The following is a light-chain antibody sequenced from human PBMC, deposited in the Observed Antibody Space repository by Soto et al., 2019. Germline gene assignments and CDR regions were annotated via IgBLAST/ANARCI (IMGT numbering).Light chain of an antibody. V-gene: IGKV3-11*01. CDR3: QQRANWPYMYT. CDR1: QSIGSH. CDR2: ETS. J-gene: IGKJ2*01. Sequence: ENVLTQSPATLSLPPGETATVSCRASQSIGSHLAWYQQKPGQAPRLLFYETSKRSTDIPARFSGGGSGTDFTLTISILEPEDFAVYYCQQRANWPYMYTFGQGTKLEIK.